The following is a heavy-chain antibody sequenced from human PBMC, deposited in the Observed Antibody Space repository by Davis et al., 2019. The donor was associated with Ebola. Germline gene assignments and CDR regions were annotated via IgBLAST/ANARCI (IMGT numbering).Heavy chain of an antibody. Sequence: ASVKVSCKASGYTFTGYYMHWVRQAPGQGLEWMGWINPNSGGTNYAQKFQGRVTMTRDTSISTAYMELSRLRSDDTAVYYCARDLTFLGYCSSTSCQTNYYYYYGMDVWGQGTTVTVSS. CDR2: INPNSGGT. CDR1: GYTFTGYY. J-gene: IGHJ6*02. CDR3: ARDLTFLGYCSSTSCQTNYYYYYGMDV. V-gene: IGHV1-2*02. D-gene: IGHD2-2*01.